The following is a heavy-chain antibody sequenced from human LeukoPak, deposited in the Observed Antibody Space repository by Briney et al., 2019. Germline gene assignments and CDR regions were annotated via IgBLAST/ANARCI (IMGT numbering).Heavy chain of an antibody. Sequence: GGSLRLSCAASGFTFSSYAMSWVRQAPGKGLEWVSAISGSGGSTYYADSVKGRFTISRDNSKNTLYLQMNSLRAEDTAVYYCAKDWGYYDSSGSSKGDYWGQGTLVTVSS. CDR2: ISGSGGST. CDR1: GFTFSSYA. J-gene: IGHJ4*02. D-gene: IGHD3-22*01. CDR3: AKDWGYYDSSGSSKGDY. V-gene: IGHV3-23*01.